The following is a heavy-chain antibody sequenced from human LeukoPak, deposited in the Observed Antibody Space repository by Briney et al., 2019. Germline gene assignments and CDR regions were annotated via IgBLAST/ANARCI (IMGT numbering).Heavy chain of an antibody. CDR2: FNHSGST. Sequence: PSATLSLTCAVYGGSFSGYYWSWIRQPPGKVLEWIGEFNHSGSTNYNPSLKSRVTISVDTSKNQFSLTLSSVTAAGTAVYYCARGSPPDYYGSGSLRDFDLWGRGTLVTVSS. J-gene: IGHJ2*01. CDR3: ARGSPPDYYGSGSLRDFDL. V-gene: IGHV4-34*01. D-gene: IGHD3-10*01. CDR1: GGSFSGYY.